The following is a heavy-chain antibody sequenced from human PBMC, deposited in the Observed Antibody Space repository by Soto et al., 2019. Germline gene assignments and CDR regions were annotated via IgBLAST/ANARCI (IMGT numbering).Heavy chain of an antibody. Sequence: GGSLRLSCAASGFTFSSYAMSWVRQAPGKGLEWVSAISGSGGSTYYADSVKGRFTISRDNSKNTLYLQMNSLRAEDTAVYYCAKLARGGEQWLAVGGYFDYWGQGTLVTVSS. J-gene: IGHJ4*02. CDR2: ISGSGGST. CDR3: AKLARGGEQWLAVGGYFDY. CDR1: GFTFSSYA. V-gene: IGHV3-23*01. D-gene: IGHD6-19*01.